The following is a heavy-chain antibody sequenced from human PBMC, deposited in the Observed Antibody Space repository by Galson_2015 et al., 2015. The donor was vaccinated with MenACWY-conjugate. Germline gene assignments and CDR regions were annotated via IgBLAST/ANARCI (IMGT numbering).Heavy chain of an antibody. CDR2: IIAGNGNT. CDR3: ARNYFGSNGYYDH. CDR1: GDTFSRYA. Sequence: SVKVSCKASGDTFSRYAIHWVRQAPGQGLEWMGWIIAGNGNTKYSQKFQARVTITRDTTASTVYMELSSLRSEDTAVYYCARNYFGSNGYYDHWGQGTLVTVSP. J-gene: IGHJ5*02. D-gene: IGHD3-22*01. V-gene: IGHV1-3*01.